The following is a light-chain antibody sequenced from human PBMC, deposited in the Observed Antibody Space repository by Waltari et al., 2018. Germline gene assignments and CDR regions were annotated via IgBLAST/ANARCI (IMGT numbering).Light chain of an antibody. CDR1: SSDVGAYNY. J-gene: IGLJ2*01. Sequence: QSALTQPPSASGSPGQSVTISCTGTSSDVGAYNYVSWYQQHPGKAPKLMISEVSKRPSGVPGRFSGSKSGNPASLTVAGLQSEDEADYYCSSYGGSNTVVFGGGTKLTVL. CDR3: SSYGGSNTVV. V-gene: IGLV2-8*01. CDR2: EVS.